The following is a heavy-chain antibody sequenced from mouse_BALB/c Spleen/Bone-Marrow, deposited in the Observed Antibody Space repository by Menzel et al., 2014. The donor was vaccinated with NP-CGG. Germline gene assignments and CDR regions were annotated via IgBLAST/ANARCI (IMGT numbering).Heavy chain of an antibody. Sequence: EVHLVESGGGLVQPGGSRKLSCAASGFTFSSFGMHWVRQAPEKGLEWVAYISSGSSTIYYADTVKGRFTISRDNPKNTLCLQMTSLRSEDTAMYYCAREGDYGNYWYFDVWGAGTTVTVSS. CDR2: ISSGSSTI. D-gene: IGHD2-1*01. J-gene: IGHJ1*01. CDR3: AREGDYGNYWYFDV. CDR1: GFTFSSFG. V-gene: IGHV5-17*02.